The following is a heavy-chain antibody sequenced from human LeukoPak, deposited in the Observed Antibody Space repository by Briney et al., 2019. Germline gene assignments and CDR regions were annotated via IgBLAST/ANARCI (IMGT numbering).Heavy chain of an antibody. CDR3: AKGYTFHGVAHDSGYFDY. CDR2: ITWDGGNI. D-gene: IGHD3-3*01. Sequence: PGRSLRLSCVTSGFTFGDYTMHWVRQVPGKGLEWLSGITWDGGNIVYADSVKGRFTISRDNAKSSLYLQMNSLRNEDMAFYFCAKGYTFHGVAHDSGYFDYWGQGTLVTVSS. J-gene: IGHJ4*02. V-gene: IGHV3-9*03. CDR1: GFTFGDYT.